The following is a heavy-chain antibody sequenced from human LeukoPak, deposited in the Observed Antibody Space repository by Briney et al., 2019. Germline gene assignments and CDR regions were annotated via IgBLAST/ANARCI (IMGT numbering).Heavy chain of an antibody. J-gene: IGHJ4*02. V-gene: IGHV4-31*03. CDR1: GGSISSGGYY. CDR3: ARGGRYYDSSGYYYY. CDR2: IYYSGST. D-gene: IGHD3-22*01. Sequence: SETLSLTCTVSGGSISSGGYYWSWIRQHPGKGLEWIGYIYYSGSTYYNPSLKSRVTISVDTSKNQFSLKLSSVTAAATAVYYCARGGRYYDSSGYYYYWGQGTLVTVSS.